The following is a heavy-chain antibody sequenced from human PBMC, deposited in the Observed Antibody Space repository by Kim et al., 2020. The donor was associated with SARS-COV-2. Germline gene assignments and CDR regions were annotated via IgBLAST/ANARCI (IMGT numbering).Heavy chain of an antibody. D-gene: IGHD5-18*01. Sequence: GGSLRLSCAASGFTFSSYAMSWVRQAPGKGLEWVSAISGSGGSTYYADSVKGRFTISRDNSKNTLYLQMNSLRAEDTAVYYCAKIATCWIQLWSECYYFDYWGQGTLVTVSS. CDR1: GFTFSSYA. CDR2: ISGSGGST. CDR3: AKIATCWIQLWSECYYFDY. J-gene: IGHJ4*02. V-gene: IGHV3-23*01.